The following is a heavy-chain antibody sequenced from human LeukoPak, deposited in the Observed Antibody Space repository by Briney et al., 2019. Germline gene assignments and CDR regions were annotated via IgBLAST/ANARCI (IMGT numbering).Heavy chain of an antibody. V-gene: IGHV3-23*01. CDR1: GFTFTTYA. J-gene: IGHJ4*02. D-gene: IGHD6-19*01. CDR3: ATLESSGWYFDY. Sequence: GGSLRLSCAASGFTFTTYAMRWVRQAPGKGPEWVSGISDSGKSTYYADSVKGRFTISRDNSKNTLYMQINSLRVEDTAVYYCATLESSGWYFDYWGQGTLVTVSS. CDR2: ISDSGKST.